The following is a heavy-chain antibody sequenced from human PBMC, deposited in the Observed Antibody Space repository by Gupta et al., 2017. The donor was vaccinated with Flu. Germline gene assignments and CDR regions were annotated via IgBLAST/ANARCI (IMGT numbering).Heavy chain of an antibody. CDR1: GHSLSSYS. CDR2: MYASGST. CDR3: ARDQGSNGRSFDY. Sequence: QVQLQASGPGLVQPWETLSLTCTVSGHSLSSYSSTWISQPAGKGLEWIGRMYASGSTNYNPSLESRATMSLDTSKNQFSLKLSFVTAADTAVYYCARDQGSNGRSFDYWGQGTLVTVSS. V-gene: IGHV4-4*07. J-gene: IGHJ4*02. D-gene: IGHD6-19*01.